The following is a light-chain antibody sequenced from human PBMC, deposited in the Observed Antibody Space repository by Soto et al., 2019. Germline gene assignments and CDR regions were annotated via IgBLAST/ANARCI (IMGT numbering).Light chain of an antibody. CDR2: DVS. CDR3: QQKRA. CDR1: QSVSSE. V-gene: IGKV1-5*01. J-gene: IGKJ1*01. Sequence: DIQMTQSPSTLSASVGDRVTITCRASQSVSSELAWYQQKPGKATTLLIFDVSNLQSGIPSRFSGSGSGTEFTLSISSLQPDDYGTYYCQQKRAFGQGTRVEIK.